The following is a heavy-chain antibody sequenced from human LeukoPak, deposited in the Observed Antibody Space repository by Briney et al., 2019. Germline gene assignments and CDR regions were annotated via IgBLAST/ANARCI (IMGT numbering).Heavy chain of an antibody. Sequence: PSETLSLTCAVYGGSFSGYYWSWIRQPPGKGLEWIGEINHSGSTNYNPSLKSRVTISVHTSKNQFSLKLSSVTAADTAVYYCARRAARKTAARYYMDVWGKGTTVTVSS. CDR3: ARRAARKTAARYYMDV. J-gene: IGHJ6*03. CDR1: GGSFSGYY. D-gene: IGHD1-14*01. CDR2: INHSGST. V-gene: IGHV4-34*01.